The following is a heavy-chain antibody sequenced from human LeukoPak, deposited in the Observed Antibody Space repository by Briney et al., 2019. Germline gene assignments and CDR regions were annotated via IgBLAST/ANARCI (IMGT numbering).Heavy chain of an antibody. Sequence: GGSLRLSCAASGFTFSSYAMSWVRQAPGKGLEWVAVISYDGSNKYYADSVKGRFTISRDNSKNTLYLQMNSLRAEDTAVYYCAKNGGRASYYYDSSGYYPLYYWGQGTLVTVSS. D-gene: IGHD3-22*01. CDR3: AKNGGRASYYYDSSGYYPLYY. CDR1: GFTFSSYA. CDR2: ISYDGSNK. J-gene: IGHJ4*02. V-gene: IGHV3-30*18.